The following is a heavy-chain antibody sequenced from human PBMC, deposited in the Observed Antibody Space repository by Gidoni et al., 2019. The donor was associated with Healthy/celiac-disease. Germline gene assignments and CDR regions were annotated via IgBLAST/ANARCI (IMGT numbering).Heavy chain of an antibody. CDR1: GFTFSAYY. CDR3: ARGEGYCSSTSCQGSHL. D-gene: IGHD2-2*01. J-gene: IGHJ4*02. Sequence: QLQLVESGGGLVKPGGSLRLSCAASGFTFSAYYMSWIGQAPGKGLGWDSYISRNGSTIYYEDSVKGRFTSSRDNAKNSLYLQMNSLRAEDTAVYYCARGEGYCSSTSCQGSHLWGQGTLVTVSS. V-gene: IGHV3-11*01. CDR2: ISRNGSTI.